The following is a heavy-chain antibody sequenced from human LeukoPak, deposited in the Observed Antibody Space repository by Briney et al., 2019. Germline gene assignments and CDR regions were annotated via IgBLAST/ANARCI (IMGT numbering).Heavy chain of an antibody. CDR2: ISAYNGDT. CDR3: ARDSSGWLTLDAFDI. CDR1: GYTFTSYG. Sequence: ASVTVSCKASGYTFTSYGISWVRQAPGQGLEWMGSISAYNGDTNYAQKLQGRVTMTTDTSTSTAYMELRSLRSDDTAVYYCARDSSGWLTLDAFDIWGQGTMVTVSS. D-gene: IGHD6-19*01. V-gene: IGHV1-18*01. J-gene: IGHJ3*02.